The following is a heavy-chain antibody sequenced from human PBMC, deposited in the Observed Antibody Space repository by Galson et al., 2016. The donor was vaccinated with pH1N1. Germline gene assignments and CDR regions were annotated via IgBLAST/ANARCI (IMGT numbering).Heavy chain of an antibody. CDR1: GFTFNKYA. D-gene: IGHD3-10*01. CDR2: ISGSGRDT. V-gene: IGHV3-23*01. J-gene: IGHJ4*02. CDR3: AKVPRRGFIAYGVDY. Sequence: SLRLSCAASGFTFNKYAMTWVRQAPGKGLEWVSAISGSGRDTYYADSVKGRFTISRDNSKDTVYLQMNSLTVEDTTIYYCAKVPRRGFIAYGVDYWGQGTLVTVSS.